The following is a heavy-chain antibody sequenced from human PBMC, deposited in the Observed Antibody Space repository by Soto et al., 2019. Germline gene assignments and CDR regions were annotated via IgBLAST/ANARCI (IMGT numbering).Heavy chain of an antibody. CDR3: ARVLAAAGYYYGMDV. CDR2: IYYSGST. V-gene: IGHV4-59*01. J-gene: IGHJ6*02. D-gene: IGHD6-13*01. Sequence: SETLSLACTVSGGSISRYYWSWIRQPPGKGLEWIGYIYYSGSTNYNPSLKSRVTISVDTSKNQFSLKLSSVTAADTAVYYCARVLAAAGYYYGMDVWGQGTTVTVSS. CDR1: GGSISRYY.